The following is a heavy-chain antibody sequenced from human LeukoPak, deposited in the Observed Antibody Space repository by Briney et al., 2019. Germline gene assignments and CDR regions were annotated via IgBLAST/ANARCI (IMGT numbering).Heavy chain of an antibody. CDR2: IYYSGST. CDR3: ARGRYYYDSSGYLDYFDY. Sequence: SETLSLTCTVSGYSISSGYYWSWIRQPPGKGLEWIGYIYYSGSTNYNPSLKSRVTISVDTSKNQFSLKLSSVTAADTAVYYCARGRYYYDSSGYLDYFDYWGQGTLVTVSS. CDR1: GYSISSGYY. V-gene: IGHV4-61*01. J-gene: IGHJ4*02. D-gene: IGHD3-22*01.